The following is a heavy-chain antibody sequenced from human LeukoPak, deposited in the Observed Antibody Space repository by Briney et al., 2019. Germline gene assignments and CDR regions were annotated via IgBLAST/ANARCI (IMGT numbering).Heavy chain of an antibody. D-gene: IGHD5-12*01. CDR1: GFTFSSYG. V-gene: IGHV3-30*18. Sequence: GGSLRLSCAASGFTFSSYGMHWVRQAPGKGLEWVAVISYDGSNKYYADSVKGRFTTSRDNSKNTLYLQMNSLRAEDTAVYYCAKDWVVVATRWSPNFQHWARAPWSPSPQ. CDR2: ISYDGSNK. J-gene: IGHJ1*01. CDR3: AKDWVVVATRWSPNFQH.